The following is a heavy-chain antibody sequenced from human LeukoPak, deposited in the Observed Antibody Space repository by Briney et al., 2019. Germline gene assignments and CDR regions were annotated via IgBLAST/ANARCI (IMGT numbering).Heavy chain of an antibody. Sequence: SETLSLTCAVYGESFSGYSWSWIRQPPGKGLEWIGEINHSGSTNYNPSLKSRVTISVDTSKNQFSLRLISVTAADTAVYYCAREGGYLQLRYFDYWGQGTLVTVSS. CDR2: INHSGST. CDR1: GESFSGYS. D-gene: IGHD5-24*01. CDR3: AREGGYLQLRYFDY. V-gene: IGHV4-34*01. J-gene: IGHJ4*02.